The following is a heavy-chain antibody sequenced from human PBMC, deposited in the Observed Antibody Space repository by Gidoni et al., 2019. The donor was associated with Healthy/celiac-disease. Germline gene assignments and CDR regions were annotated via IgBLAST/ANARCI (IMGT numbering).Heavy chain of an antibody. V-gene: IGHV4-59*01. CDR2: IYYSGST. J-gene: IGHJ4*02. Sequence: QVQLQESGPGLVKPSETLSLTCTVPGGSISSYYWSWIRQPPGKGLEWIGYIYYSGSTNYNPSLKSRVTISVDTSKNQFSLKLSSVTAADTAVYYCARGLGHFSYWGQGTLVTVSS. D-gene: IGHD3-3*02. CDR1: GGSISSYY. CDR3: ARGLGHFSY.